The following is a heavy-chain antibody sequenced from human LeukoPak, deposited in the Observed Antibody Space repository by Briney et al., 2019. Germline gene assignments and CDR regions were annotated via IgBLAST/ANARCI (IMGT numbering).Heavy chain of an antibody. CDR3: ATCSRLRRQYYFDY. D-gene: IGHD4-17*01. J-gene: IGHJ4*02. Sequence: SETLSLTYTGSVGSISSDGYYWSWIRRHPGKGLDWIGYIYYSGSTYYNPSLKSRVTISVDTSKNQFSLKLSSVTAADTAVYYCATCSRLRRQYYFDYWGQGTLVTVSS. CDR2: IYYSGST. CDR1: VGSISSDGYY. V-gene: IGHV4-31*03.